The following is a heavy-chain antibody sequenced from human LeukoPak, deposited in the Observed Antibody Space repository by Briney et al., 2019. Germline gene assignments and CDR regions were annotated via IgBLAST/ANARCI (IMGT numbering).Heavy chain of an antibody. J-gene: IGHJ5*02. Sequence: SQTLSLTCTVSGGSISSGNYYWSWIRQHPGKGLEWIGYISTSGSTYYNPSLKSRVSISLDTSNNQFSLKLTSVTAADTAVYYSARGWQQLANWFDPWGQGALVTVSS. V-gene: IGHV4-31*03. CDR3: ARGWQQLANWFDP. CDR2: ISTSGST. D-gene: IGHD6-13*01. CDR1: GGSISSGNYY.